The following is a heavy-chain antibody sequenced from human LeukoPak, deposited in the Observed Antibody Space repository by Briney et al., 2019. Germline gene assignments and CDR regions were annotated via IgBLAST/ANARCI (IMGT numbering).Heavy chain of an antibody. V-gene: IGHV4-38-2*02. D-gene: IGHD3-10*01. Sequence: SETLSLTCTVSGYSISSGYYWGWIRQPPGKGLEWIGSIYHSGSTYYNPSLKSRVTISVDTSKNQFSLKLSSVTAADTAVYYCARDQRGPYYYGMDVWGQGTTVTVSS. J-gene: IGHJ6*02. CDR1: GYSISSGYY. CDR2: IYHSGST. CDR3: ARDQRGPYYYGMDV.